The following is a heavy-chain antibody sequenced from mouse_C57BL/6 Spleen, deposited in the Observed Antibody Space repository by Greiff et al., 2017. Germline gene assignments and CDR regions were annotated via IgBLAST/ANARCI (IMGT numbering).Heavy chain of an antibody. D-gene: IGHD4-1*01. V-gene: IGHV1-82*01. CDR3: AGLGRDWYFDV. CDR2: IYPGDGDT. Sequence: QVQLQQSGPELVKPGASVKISCKASGYAFSSSWMNWVKQRPGKGLEWIGRIYPGDGDTNYNGKFKGKATLTADKSSSTAYMQLSSLTSEDSAVYFCAGLGRDWYFDVWGTGTTVTVSS. CDR1: GYAFSSSW. J-gene: IGHJ1*03.